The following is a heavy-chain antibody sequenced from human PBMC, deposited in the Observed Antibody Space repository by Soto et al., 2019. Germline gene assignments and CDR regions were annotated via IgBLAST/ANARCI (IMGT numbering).Heavy chain of an antibody. CDR2: ISHDGVTK. D-gene: IGHD4-4*01. J-gene: IGHJ5*02. V-gene: IGHV3-30-3*01. CDR3: VRGGYSSSWERLDP. CDR1: GSTFPNYP. Sequence: VQLVESGGGVIHPGKSLRLSCTASGSTFPNYPMHWVRQAPDKGLEWVAVISHDGVTKNSADSVKGRFTISRDNSRNTLYLQMNSLRIEDTAMYYCVRGGYSSSWERLDPWGQRTLVTVSS.